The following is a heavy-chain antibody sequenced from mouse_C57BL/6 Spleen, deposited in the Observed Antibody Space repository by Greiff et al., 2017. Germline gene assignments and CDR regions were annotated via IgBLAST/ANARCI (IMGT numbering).Heavy chain of an antibody. V-gene: IGHV10-1*01. Sequence: EVQLVESGGGLVQPKGSLKLSCAASGFSFNTYAMNWVRQGPGKGLEWVGRIRSKSNNYASYYDDSVKDRFTISRADSETMLYLQMNNMRTEDAAMYYCVSGEYYDYNYFDYWGQGTPLTVSS. CDR1: GFSFNTYA. CDR2: IRSKSNNYAS. D-gene: IGHD2-4*01. J-gene: IGHJ2*01. CDR3: VSGEYYDYNYFDY.